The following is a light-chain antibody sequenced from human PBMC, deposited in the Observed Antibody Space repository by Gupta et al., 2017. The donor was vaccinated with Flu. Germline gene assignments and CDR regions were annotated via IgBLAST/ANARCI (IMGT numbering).Light chain of an antibody. CDR1: SSNFGAGYD. V-gene: IGLV1-40*01. CDR3: QSEEVSLSGLV. Sequence: QPVLTLPPSVSGASGQRLPMSCTGSSSNFGAGYDVRWYQQLPGAAPTLLIYGNNNRLSGVPDRFSGPKCGTSATMTITGLQAEDEAGYYCQSEEVSLSGLVFGGGTKLTVL. J-gene: IGLJ3*02. CDR2: GNN.